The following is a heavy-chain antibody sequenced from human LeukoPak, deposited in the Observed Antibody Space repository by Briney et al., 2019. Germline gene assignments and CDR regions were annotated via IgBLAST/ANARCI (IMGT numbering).Heavy chain of an antibody. D-gene: IGHD3-3*01. CDR1: GGTFSSYA. J-gene: IGHJ6*02. Sequence: GASAKVSCKASGGTFSSYAISWVRQAPGQGLEWMGGIIPIFGTANYAQKFQGRVTITADESTSTAYMELSSLRSEDTAVYYCASLIEDFWSGPINYYYYGMDVWGQGTTVTVSS. V-gene: IGHV1-69*01. CDR3: ASLIEDFWSGPINYYYYGMDV. CDR2: IIPIFGTA.